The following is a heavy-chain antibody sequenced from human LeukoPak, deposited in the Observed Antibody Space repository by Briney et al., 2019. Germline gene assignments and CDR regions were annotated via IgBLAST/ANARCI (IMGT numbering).Heavy chain of an antibody. CDR1: GITFSDYY. V-gene: IGHV3-11*06. CDR2: IGSSSSYI. J-gene: IGHJ4*02. CDR3: ASRLGYCSGGSCHGGFDY. Sequence: PGGSLRLSCAASGITFSDYYMSWIRQAPGKGLEWVSSIGSSSSYIYYADSVKGRFTISRDNAKNSLYLQMNSLRAEDTAVYYCASRLGYCSGGSCHGGFDYWGQGTLVTVSS. D-gene: IGHD2-15*01.